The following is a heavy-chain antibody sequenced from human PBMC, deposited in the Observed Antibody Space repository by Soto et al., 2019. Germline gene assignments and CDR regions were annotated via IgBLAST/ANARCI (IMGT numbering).Heavy chain of an antibody. CDR2: INHNRGGT. CDR1: GYTFTGYY. D-gene: IGHD4-4*01. CDR3: ARDKGGHSNYDLEY. J-gene: IGHJ4*02. V-gene: IGHV1-2*04. Sequence: QVQLVQSGAEVKKPGASVKVSCKASGYTFTGYYMHWVRQAPGQGLEWMGWINHNRGGTNYAQKFQGWVTMTRDTSISTAYMELSRLRSDDTAVYYCARDKGGHSNYDLEYWGQGTLVTVSS.